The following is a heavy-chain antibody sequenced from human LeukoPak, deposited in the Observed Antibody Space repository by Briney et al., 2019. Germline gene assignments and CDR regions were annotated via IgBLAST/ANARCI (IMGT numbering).Heavy chain of an antibody. CDR2: LSYTGKT. D-gene: IGHD2/OR15-2a*01. CDR3: SEGYFEPFDH. J-gene: IGHJ4*02. CDR1: GVSVSTSH. V-gene: IGHV4-59*02. Sequence: SETLSLTCNVSGVSVSTSHWNWIRQRPGKGLEGIGCLSYTGKTGYNPSLKSRVSISLGSSNNHFSLKLTSVTAADTAVYYCSEGYFEPFDHWGQGILVTVSS.